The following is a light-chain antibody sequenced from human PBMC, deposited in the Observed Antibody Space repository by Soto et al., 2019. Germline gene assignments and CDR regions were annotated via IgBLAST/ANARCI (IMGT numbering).Light chain of an antibody. CDR1: QDISSY. CDR2: DAS. V-gene: IGKV1-9*01. CDR3: QQLDSYPLGT. Sequence: DIQLTQSPSFLSASVGDRVTITCRASQDISSYLAWYQQKPGKPPKLLIYDASTLQSGVPSRFRGSGSGTEFTLTISSLQPADFATYSYQQLDSYPLGTFGGGTKVEIK. J-gene: IGKJ4*01.